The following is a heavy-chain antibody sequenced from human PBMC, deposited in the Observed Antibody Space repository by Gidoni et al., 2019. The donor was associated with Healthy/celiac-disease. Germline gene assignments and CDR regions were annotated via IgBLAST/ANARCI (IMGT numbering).Heavy chain of an antibody. CDR3: ARFFDIAVAGNLVDY. CDR1: GFTFGSYG. CDR2: IWYDGSNK. J-gene: IGHJ4*02. V-gene: IGHV3-33*01. D-gene: IGHD6-19*01. Sequence: QVQLVEPGGGVVQPGRSLRLSCAASGFTFGSYGMHWVRQAPGKGLEWVAVIWYDGSNKYYADSVKGRFTISRDNSKNTLYLQMNSLRAEDTAVYYCARFFDIAVAGNLVDYWGQGTLVTVSS.